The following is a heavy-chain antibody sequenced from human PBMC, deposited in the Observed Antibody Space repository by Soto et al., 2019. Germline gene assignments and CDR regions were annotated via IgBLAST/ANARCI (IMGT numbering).Heavy chain of an antibody. CDR3: ASGAAMVPFDY. D-gene: IGHD5-18*01. Sequence: SETLSLTCAVSGYSISSGYYWGWIRQPPGKGLEWIGSIYHSGSTYYNPSLKSRVTISVDTSKNQFSLKLSSVTAADTAVYYCASGAAMVPFDYWGQGTLVTVSS. J-gene: IGHJ4*02. V-gene: IGHV4-38-2*01. CDR2: IYHSGST. CDR1: GYSISSGYY.